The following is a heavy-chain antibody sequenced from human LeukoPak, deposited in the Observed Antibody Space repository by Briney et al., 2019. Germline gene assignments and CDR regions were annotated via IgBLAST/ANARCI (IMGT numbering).Heavy chain of an antibody. Sequence: SVKVSCKASGGTFSSYAISWVRQAPGQGLEWMGGIIPIFGTADYAQKFQGRVTITTDESTSTAYMELSSLRSEDTAVYYCARDRLYCSSTSCYNWFDPWGQGTLVTVSS. D-gene: IGHD2-2*01. CDR1: GGTFSSYA. CDR3: ARDRLYCSSTSCYNWFDP. V-gene: IGHV1-69*05. CDR2: IIPIFGTA. J-gene: IGHJ5*02.